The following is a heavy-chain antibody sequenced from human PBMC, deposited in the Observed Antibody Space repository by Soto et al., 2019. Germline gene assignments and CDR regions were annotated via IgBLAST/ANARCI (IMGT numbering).Heavy chain of an antibody. D-gene: IGHD1-26*01. CDR1: GGSVSSGSYY. Sequence: SETLSLTCTVSGGSVSSGSYYWSWIRQPPGKGLEWIGYIYYSGSTNYNPSLKSRVTISVDTSKNQFSLKLSSVTAADTAVYYCARDEKWEPDALDIWGQGTMVTGSS. CDR3: ARDEKWEPDALDI. V-gene: IGHV4-61*01. J-gene: IGHJ3*02. CDR2: IYYSGST.